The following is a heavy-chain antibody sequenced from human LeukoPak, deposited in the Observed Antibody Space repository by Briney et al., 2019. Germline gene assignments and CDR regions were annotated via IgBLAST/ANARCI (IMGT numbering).Heavy chain of an antibody. V-gene: IGHV4-59*08. CDR1: GGSISSYY. D-gene: IGHD1-26*01. CDR3: AGREGARYYFDY. Sequence: KSSETLSLTCTVSGGSISSYYWNWIRQPPGKGLEWIGYIYYSGSTNYNPSLKSRVTISVDTSKNQFSLKLSSVTAADTAVYYWAGREGARYYFDYWGQETLVTVSS. J-gene: IGHJ4*02. CDR2: IYYSGST.